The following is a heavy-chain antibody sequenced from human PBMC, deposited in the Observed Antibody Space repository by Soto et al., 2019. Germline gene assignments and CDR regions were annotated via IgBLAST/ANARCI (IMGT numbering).Heavy chain of an antibody. D-gene: IGHD3-9*01. Sequence: EVQLVESGGGLVQPGGSLRLSCVASRFSLSTYWMYWVRQAPGKGLMWVSRINSDGGITNYADSVKGRFTISRDNAKNTLYLQMNSLRADDTAVYYCARDLGKYDRHYFDNWGQETLVTVSS. V-gene: IGHV3-74*01. CDR2: INSDGGIT. CDR1: RFSLSTYW. J-gene: IGHJ4*02. CDR3: ARDLGKYDRHYFDN.